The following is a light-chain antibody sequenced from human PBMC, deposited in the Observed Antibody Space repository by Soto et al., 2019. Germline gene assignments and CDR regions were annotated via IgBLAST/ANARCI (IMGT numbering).Light chain of an antibody. CDR3: GTWDDSLSGWV. CDR2: RNY. J-gene: IGLJ3*02. V-gene: IGLV1-47*01. CDR1: SSNIGSNS. Sequence: QSVLTQPPSASGTPGQRVTISCSGGSSNIGSNSVHWYQQLPGTAPRLLIYRNYQRPSGVPDRFSGPKSGTSASLAISGLRSEDEGDYYCGTWDDSLSGWVFGGGTKLTVL.